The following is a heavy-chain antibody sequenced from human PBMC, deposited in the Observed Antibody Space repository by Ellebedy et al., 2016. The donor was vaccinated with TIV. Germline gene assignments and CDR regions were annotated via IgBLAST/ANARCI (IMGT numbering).Heavy chain of an antibody. CDR1: GGSISSSSYY. J-gene: IGHJ3*02. Sequence: MPSETLSLTCTVSGGSISSSSYYRGWIRQPPEKGLEWIGSIYYSGSTYYNPSLKSRVTISVDTSKNQFSLKLSSVTAADTAVYYCARHVTGAVAGSLGSFDIWGQGTMVTVSS. CDR3: ARHVTGAVAGSLGSFDI. V-gene: IGHV4-39*01. D-gene: IGHD6-19*01. CDR2: IYYSGST.